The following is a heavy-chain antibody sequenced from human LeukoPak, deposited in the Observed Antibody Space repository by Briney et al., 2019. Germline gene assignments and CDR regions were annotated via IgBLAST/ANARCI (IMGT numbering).Heavy chain of an antibody. CDR2: VRTTAEGETT. CDR3: TAGLGKTDDDS. Sequence: GGSLRLSCEGSGLIFNNAWMSWIRQAPGKGLEWVGRVRTTAEGETTDYAAPVRGRFTISRDDSKSTVYLQMNSLETEDTAIYYCTAGLGKTDDDSWGQGTLVTVSS. J-gene: IGHJ4*02. V-gene: IGHV3-15*01. D-gene: IGHD4-11*01. CDR1: GLIFNNAW.